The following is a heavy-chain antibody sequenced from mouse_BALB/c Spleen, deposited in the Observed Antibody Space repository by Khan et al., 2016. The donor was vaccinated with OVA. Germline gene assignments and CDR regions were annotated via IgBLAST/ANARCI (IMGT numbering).Heavy chain of an antibody. CDR2: MHFSGRT. V-gene: IGHV3-1*02. CDR3: SICEYDGIDH. CDR1: GFSITSDYS. D-gene: IGHD2-3*01. J-gene: IGHJ2*01. Sequence: EVQLQESGPDLVEPSQSLSLTCTVTGFSITSDYSWHWIRQFPGNKLEWLGYMHFSGRTNYNPSLKSRISITRDSSRNQFFLQLNSVTTEDSATYYCSICEYDGIDHWGQGTTLTVSA.